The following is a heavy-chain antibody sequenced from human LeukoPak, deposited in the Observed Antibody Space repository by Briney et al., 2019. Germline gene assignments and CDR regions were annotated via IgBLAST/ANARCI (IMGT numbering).Heavy chain of an antibody. CDR3: AKGPYSYGFYSYYYMDV. V-gene: IGHV3-30*02. D-gene: IGHD5-18*01. CDR1: GFTFSSYG. CDR2: IRYDGSNK. Sequence: GGSLRLSCAASGFTFSSYGMHWVRQAPGKGLEWVAFIRYDGSNKYYADSVKGRFTISRDNSKNTLYLQMNSLRAEDTAVYYCAKGPYSYGFYSYYYMDVWGKGTTVTISS. J-gene: IGHJ6*03.